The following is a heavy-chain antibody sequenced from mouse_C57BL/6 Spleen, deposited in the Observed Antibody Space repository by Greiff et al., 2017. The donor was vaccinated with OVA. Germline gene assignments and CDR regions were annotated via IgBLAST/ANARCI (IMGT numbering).Heavy chain of an antibody. D-gene: IGHD4-1*02. CDR3: ARSGQLGRFAY. Sequence: QVHVKQSGPELVKPGASVKISCKASGYTFTDYYINWVKQRPGQGLEWIGWIFPGSGSTYYNEKFKGKATLTVDKSSSTAYMLLSSLTSEDSAVYFCARSGQLGRFAYWGQGTLVTVSA. CDR1: GYTFTDYY. CDR2: IFPGSGST. V-gene: IGHV1-75*01. J-gene: IGHJ3*01.